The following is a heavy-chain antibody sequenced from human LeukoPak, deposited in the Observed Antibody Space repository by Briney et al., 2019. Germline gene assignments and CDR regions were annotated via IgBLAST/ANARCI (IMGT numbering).Heavy chain of an antibody. CDR1: GFTFSIYE. Sequence: GGSLRLSCAASGFTFSIYEMNWVRQAPGKGLEWVSYISSSGNTIYYADSVKGRFTISRDNSKNTLYLQMNSLRAEDTAVYYCAKDDFDYWGQGTLVTVSS. CDR3: AKDDFDY. CDR2: ISSSGNTI. J-gene: IGHJ4*02. V-gene: IGHV3-48*03.